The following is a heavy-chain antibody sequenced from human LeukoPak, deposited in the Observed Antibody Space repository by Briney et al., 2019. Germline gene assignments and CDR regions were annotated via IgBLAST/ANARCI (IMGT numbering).Heavy chain of an antibody. CDR2: IYYSGST. J-gene: IGHJ4*02. CDR1: GGSINSYY. CDR3: ASQTRSNSVGY. Sequence: KSSETLSLTCTVSGGSINSYYWSWIRQPPGKGLEWIGYIYYSGSTNYNPSLKSRVTISVDTSKNQFSLKLSSVTAADTAVYYCASQTRSNSVGYWGQGTLVTVSS. V-gene: IGHV4-59*01. D-gene: IGHD4-11*01.